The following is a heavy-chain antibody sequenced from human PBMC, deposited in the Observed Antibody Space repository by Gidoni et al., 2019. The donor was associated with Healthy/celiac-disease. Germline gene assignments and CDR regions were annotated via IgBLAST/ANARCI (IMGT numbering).Heavy chain of an antibody. CDR3: VRDPSLEYGVR. V-gene: IGHV3-64*01. D-gene: IGHD3-10*01. Sequence: EVRLVESGGGLFQPGGSLRLSCITSGFTFTDYDMQWVRQAPGKGLEYVSRISINGDSTYYANSVKGRFTIFRDNSKNTLYLQMSSLRADDMAVYYCVRDPSLEYGVRWGQGTLVTVSS. CDR1: GFTFTDYD. J-gene: IGHJ4*02. CDR2: ISINGDST.